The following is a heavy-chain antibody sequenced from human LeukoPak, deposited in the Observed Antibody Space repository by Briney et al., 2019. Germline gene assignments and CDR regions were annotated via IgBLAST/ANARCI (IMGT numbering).Heavy chain of an antibody. CDR1: GYTFTSYG. V-gene: IGHV1-18*01. CDR3: ARDLPVSYGMDV. J-gene: IGHJ6*02. Sequence: ASVKVSCKASGYTFTSYGISWVRQAPGKGLEWMGWISAYNGNTNYAQNLQGRVTMTTDTSTSTTYMELRSLRSDDTAVYYCARDLPVSYGMDVWGQGTTVTVSS. CDR2: ISAYNGNT.